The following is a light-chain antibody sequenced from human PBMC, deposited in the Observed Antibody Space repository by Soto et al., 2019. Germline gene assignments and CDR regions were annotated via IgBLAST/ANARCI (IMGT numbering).Light chain of an antibody. CDR3: QQYKSYSGT. Sequence: DIQMTHSPSTLSASVGDRVTITCRASQSISSWLAWYQQKPGKAPKLLIYDTSSLESGVPSRFSGSGSGTEFTLTISSLQPDDFATYYCQQYKSYSGTFGQGTKV. V-gene: IGKV1-5*01. J-gene: IGKJ1*01. CDR2: DTS. CDR1: QSISSW.